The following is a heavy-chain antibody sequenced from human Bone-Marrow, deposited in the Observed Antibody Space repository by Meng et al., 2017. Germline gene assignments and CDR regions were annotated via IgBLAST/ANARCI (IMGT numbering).Heavy chain of an antibody. V-gene: IGHV5-51*01. D-gene: IGHD3-10*01. CDR2: INPADSDT. J-gene: IGHJ3*02. CDR1: GYSFTNYW. Sequence: ESLTISCQGSGYSFTNYWIGWVLQMPGKGLEWMGIINPADSDTRYSPYFQGQVTISIDKSISTAYLQWSSLKSSDTAIYYCARRHMVRGKDAFDIWGQGTMVTVSS. CDR3: ARRHMVRGKDAFDI.